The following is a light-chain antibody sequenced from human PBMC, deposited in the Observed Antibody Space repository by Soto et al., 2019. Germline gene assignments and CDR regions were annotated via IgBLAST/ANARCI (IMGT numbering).Light chain of an antibody. CDR3: QQYGSSPVT. Sequence: EIVLTQSPGTLSLSPGERATLSCRASQSVSSSYLAWYQQKPGQAPRLLIYGASSRATGIPDRFSGSGSGTDFTLTISRQEPEDFAVYYFQQYGSSPVTFGQGTKVEIK. J-gene: IGKJ1*01. CDR2: GAS. V-gene: IGKV3-20*01. CDR1: QSVSSSY.